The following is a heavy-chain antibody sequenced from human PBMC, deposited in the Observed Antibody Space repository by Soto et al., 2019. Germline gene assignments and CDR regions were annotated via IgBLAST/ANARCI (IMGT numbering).Heavy chain of an antibody. CDR1: GGSISSYY. CDR3: ARDGSGDSSGYYFPNWFDP. J-gene: IGHJ5*02. D-gene: IGHD3-22*01. CDR2: IYYSGST. V-gene: IGHV4-59*01. Sequence: SETLSLTCTVSGGSISSYYWSWIRQPPGKGLEWIGYIYYSGSTNYNPSLKSRVTISVDTSKNQFSLKLSSVTAADAAVYYCARDGSGDSSGYYFPNWFDPCGPGTLLTVSS.